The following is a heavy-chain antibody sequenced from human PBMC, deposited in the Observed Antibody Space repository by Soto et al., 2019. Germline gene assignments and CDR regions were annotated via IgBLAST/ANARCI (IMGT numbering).Heavy chain of an antibody. V-gene: IGHV3-48*02. J-gene: IGHJ6*02. Sequence: GGSLRLSCAASGFTFSSYAMSWVRQAPGKGLEWVSYISSSSTIYYADSVKGRFTISRDNAKNSLYLQMNSLRDEDTAVYYCASSYYYDYYYGMDVWGQGTTVTVSS. D-gene: IGHD3-10*01. CDR2: ISSSSTI. CDR1: GFTFSSYA. CDR3: ASSYYYDYYYGMDV.